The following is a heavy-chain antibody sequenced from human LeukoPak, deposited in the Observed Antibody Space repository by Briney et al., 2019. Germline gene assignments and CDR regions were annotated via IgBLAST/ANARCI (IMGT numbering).Heavy chain of an antibody. CDR2: ISGSGGST. CDR3: AKDLPAYSGSYYVY. J-gene: IGHJ4*02. CDR1: GFTFSSYA. V-gene: IGHV3-23*01. Sequence: GGSLTLSCAASGFTFSSYAMSWVRQAPGRGLEWVSAISGSGGSTYYADSVKGRFTISRDNSKNTLYLQMNSLRAEDTAVYYCAKDLPAYSGSYYVYWGQGTLVTVPS. D-gene: IGHD1-26*01.